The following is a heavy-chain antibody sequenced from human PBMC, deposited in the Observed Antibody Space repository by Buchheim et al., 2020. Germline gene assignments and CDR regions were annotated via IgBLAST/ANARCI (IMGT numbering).Heavy chain of an antibody. Sequence: EVQLVESGGGLVQPGGSLRLSCAASGFTFSSYEMNWVRQAPGKGLEWVSYITSGGTTIYYAGSVKGRFTISRNNARTSLYLQMNSLRAEDTAIYYCGGGSYFDYWGQGTL. J-gene: IGHJ4*02. CDR1: GFTFSSYE. CDR3: GGGSYFDY. D-gene: IGHD3-16*01. V-gene: IGHV3-48*03. CDR2: ITSGGTTI.